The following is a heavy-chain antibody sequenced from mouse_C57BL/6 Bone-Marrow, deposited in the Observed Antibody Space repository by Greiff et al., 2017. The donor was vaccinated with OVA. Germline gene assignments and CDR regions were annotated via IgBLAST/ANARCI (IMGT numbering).Heavy chain of an antibody. V-gene: IGHV1-81*01. Sequence: VQLQESGAELARPGASVKLSCKASGYTFTSYGISWVKQRTGQGLEWIGEIYPRSGNTYYNEKFKGKATLTADKSSSTAYMELRSLTSEDSAVYFCAREELRGYDYHWGQGTTLTVSS. CDR1: GYTFTSYG. D-gene: IGHD2-4*01. CDR2: IYPRSGNT. J-gene: IGHJ2*01. CDR3: AREELRGYDYH.